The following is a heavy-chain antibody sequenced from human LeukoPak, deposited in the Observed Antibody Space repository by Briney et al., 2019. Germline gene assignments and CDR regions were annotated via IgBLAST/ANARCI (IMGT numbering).Heavy chain of an antibody. Sequence: GGSLRPSCAASGFTFRSYRMNWVRQAPGKGLEWVPSISRSSSYIFFADSVKGRFSMSRDNAKNSLYLQMNSLRAEDTDVYYWARMSIAAAGTFDYWGQGTLVTVSS. D-gene: IGHD6-13*01. J-gene: IGHJ4*02. V-gene: IGHV3-21*01. CDR3: ARMSIAAAGTFDY. CDR1: GFTFRSYR. CDR2: ISRSSSYI.